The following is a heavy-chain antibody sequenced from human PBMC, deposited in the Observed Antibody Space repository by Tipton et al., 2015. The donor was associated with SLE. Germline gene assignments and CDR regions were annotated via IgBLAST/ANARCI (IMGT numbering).Heavy chain of an antibody. J-gene: IGHJ4*02. Sequence: RSLRLSCAAFGFNFRGHGMHWVRQAPGKGLEWVALIWYDGSAQYYADSVKGRFTISRDNFKGTLYLQIDGLRAEDTAVYYCARNNGNYYSDWGQGTVVTVSS. CDR3: ARNNGNYYSD. CDR1: GFNFRGHG. V-gene: IGHV3-33*01. D-gene: IGHD3-22*01. CDR2: IWYDGSAQ.